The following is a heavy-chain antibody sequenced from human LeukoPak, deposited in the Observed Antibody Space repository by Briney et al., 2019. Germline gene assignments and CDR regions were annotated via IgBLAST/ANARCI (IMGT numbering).Heavy chain of an antibody. J-gene: IGHJ4*02. D-gene: IGHD2-2*01. CDR1: GFTFSSYA. Sequence: GGSLRLSCAASGFTFSSYAMSWVRQAPGKGLQWVSAISGSGGSTYYADSVKGRFTISRDNSKNPLYLQMNSRRAEDTAVYYCAKDLTLSSTTVYWGQGTLVTVSS. CDR3: AKDLTLSSTTVY. V-gene: IGHV3-23*01. CDR2: ISGSGGST.